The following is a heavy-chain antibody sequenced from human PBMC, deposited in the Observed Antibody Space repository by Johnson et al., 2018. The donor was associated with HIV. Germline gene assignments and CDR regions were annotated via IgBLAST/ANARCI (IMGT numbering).Heavy chain of an antibody. Sequence: VHLVESGGGLVKPGGSLRLSCAASGFTFSDAWMSWVRQAPGRGLEWVGRIKSEVDDGTTDYAAPVKGRFAISRDDSKHMLYLQMNSLKTEDTAVYYCTTDGGLGSFDIWGQGTMVAVSS. CDR3: TTDGGLGSFDI. V-gene: IGHV3-15*01. CDR2: IKSEVDDGTT. D-gene: IGHD7-27*01. J-gene: IGHJ3*02. CDR1: GFTFSDAW.